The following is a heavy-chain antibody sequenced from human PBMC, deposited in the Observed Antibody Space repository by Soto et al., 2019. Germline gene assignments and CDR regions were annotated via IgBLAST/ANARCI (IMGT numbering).Heavy chain of an antibody. D-gene: IGHD2-21*02. J-gene: IGHJ5*02. CDR2: INHSGST. CDR1: GGSFSGYY. V-gene: IGHV4-34*01. CDR3: ARGRIVVVTANKYNWFDP. Sequence: SETLSLTCAFYGGSFSGYYWSLIRQPPGKGLEWIGEINHSGSTNHNPSLKSRVTISVDTSKNQFSLKLSSVTAADTAVYYCARGRIVVVTANKYNWFDPWGQGTLVTVSS.